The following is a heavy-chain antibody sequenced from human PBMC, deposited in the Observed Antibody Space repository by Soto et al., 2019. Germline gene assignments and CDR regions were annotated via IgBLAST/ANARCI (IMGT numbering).Heavy chain of an antibody. Sequence: GGSLRLSCAASGFTFSSYAMSWVRQAPGKGLEWVSAISGSGGSTYYADSVKGRFTISRDNSKNTLYLQMNSLRAEDTAVYCCARAGGSGSYYSRHYYYYGMDVWGQGTTVTVSS. CDR2: ISGSGGST. J-gene: IGHJ6*02. D-gene: IGHD3-10*01. CDR3: ARAGGSGSYYSRHYYYYGMDV. CDR1: GFTFSSYA. V-gene: IGHV3-23*01.